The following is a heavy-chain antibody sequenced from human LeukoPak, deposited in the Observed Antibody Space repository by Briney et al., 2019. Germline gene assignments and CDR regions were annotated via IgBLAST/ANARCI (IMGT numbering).Heavy chain of an antibody. CDR3: ARDGSSGWTDMDV. CDR1: GYTFTSYY. D-gene: IGHD6-19*01. CDR2: INPSGGST. V-gene: IGHV1-46*01. Sequence: ASVKVSCKASGYTFTSYYMHWVRQAPGQGLEWMGIINPSGGSTSYAQKFQGRVTMTRDMSTSTVYMELSSLRSDDTAVYYCARDGSSGWTDMDVWGKGTTVTVSS. J-gene: IGHJ6*03.